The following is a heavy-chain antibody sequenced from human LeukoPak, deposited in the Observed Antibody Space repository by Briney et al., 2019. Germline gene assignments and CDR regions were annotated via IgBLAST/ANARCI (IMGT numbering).Heavy chain of an antibody. CDR3: ARDYCTNGVCYTYYYGMDV. J-gene: IGHJ6*02. Sequence: PGGSLRLSCAASGFTFSSYGMHWVRQAPGKGLEWVAVMWYDGSNKYYADSVKGRFTISRDNSKNTLYLQMNSLRAEDTAVYYCARDYCTNGVCYTYYYGMDVWGQGTTVTVSS. CDR1: GFTFSSYG. CDR2: MWYDGSNK. V-gene: IGHV3-33*01. D-gene: IGHD2-8*01.